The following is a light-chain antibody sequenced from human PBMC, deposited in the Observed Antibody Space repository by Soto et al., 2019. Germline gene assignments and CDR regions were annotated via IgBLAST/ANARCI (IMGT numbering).Light chain of an antibody. Sequence: QSVLTQPRSVSGSPGQSVTISCTGASSGVGGYNYVSWYQQHPGKAPKLMIYDVSKRPSGVPDRFSGSKSGNTASLTISGLQTEDEADYYCCSYAGRYTYVFGTGTKVTVL. V-gene: IGLV2-11*01. CDR3: CSYAGRYTYV. CDR1: SSGVGGYNY. J-gene: IGLJ1*01. CDR2: DVS.